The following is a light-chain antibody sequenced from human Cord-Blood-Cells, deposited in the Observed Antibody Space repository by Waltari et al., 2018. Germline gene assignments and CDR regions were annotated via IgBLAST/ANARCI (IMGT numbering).Light chain of an antibody. J-gene: IGLJ2*01. CDR1: SSDAGGSNY. CDR3: SSYTSSSTVV. V-gene: IGLV2-14*01. Sequence: QSALTQPASVSGSPGQSITISCTGTSSDAGGSNYVSWYQQPPGKAPKLMIYEVSNRPSGVSNRFSGSKSGNTASLTISGLQAEDEADYYCSSYTSSSTVVFGGGTKLTVL. CDR2: EVS.